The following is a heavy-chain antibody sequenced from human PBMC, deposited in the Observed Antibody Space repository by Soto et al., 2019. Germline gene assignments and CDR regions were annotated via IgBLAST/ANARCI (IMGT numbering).Heavy chain of an antibody. CDR1: GFTFSSYA. Sequence: EVQLLESGGGSVQPGGSLRLSCAASGFTFSSYAMHWVRRPPGKGLEWVSSISGSGGTAYYADSVKGRFSISRDSLVNTLYLQMNSLRAEDTAGYYCAKGRGQNWNLDYWGQGNLVTVSP. CDR3: AKGRGQNWNLDY. D-gene: IGHD1-1*01. J-gene: IGHJ4*02. V-gene: IGHV3-23*01. CDR2: ISGSGGTA.